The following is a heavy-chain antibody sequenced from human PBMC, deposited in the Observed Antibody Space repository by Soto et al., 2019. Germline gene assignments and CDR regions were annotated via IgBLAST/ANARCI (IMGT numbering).Heavy chain of an antibody. D-gene: IGHD7-27*01. V-gene: IGHV3-48*04. CDR1: GFTFSSYS. CDR3: ARGLLTGDIGDYLDY. J-gene: IGHJ4*02. Sequence: GGSLRLSCAASGFTFSSYSMNWVRQAPGKGLEWVSYISSSSSTIYYADSVKGRFTISRDNAKNSLYLQMNSLRAEDAAVYYWARGLLTGDIGDYLDYWGQGTLVTVSS. CDR2: ISSSSSTI.